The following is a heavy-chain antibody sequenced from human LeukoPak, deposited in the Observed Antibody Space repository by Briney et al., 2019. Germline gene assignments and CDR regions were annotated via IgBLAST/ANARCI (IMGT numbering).Heavy chain of an antibody. J-gene: IGHJ4*02. V-gene: IGHV4-30-2*01. Sequence: SETLSLTCAVSGGSISSGGYSWSWIRQPPGKGLEWIGYIYHSGSTYYNPSPKSRVTISVDRSKNQFSLKLSSVTAADTAVYYCARGKGYGALDYWGQGTLVTVSS. CDR3: ARGKGYGALDY. CDR1: GGSISSGGYS. D-gene: IGHD4-17*01. CDR2: IYHSGST.